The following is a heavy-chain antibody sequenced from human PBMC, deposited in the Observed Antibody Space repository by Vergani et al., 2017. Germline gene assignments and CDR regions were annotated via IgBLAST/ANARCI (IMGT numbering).Heavy chain of an antibody. CDR1: GYSLTELT. J-gene: IGHJ4*02. V-gene: IGHV1-24*01. Sequence: QVQLVQSGSEVRKPGASVKVSCQVSGYSLTELTIHWVRQAPGKGLEWMGGFDPEHGEVTFAHHIQGRVTMTEDRSTDTAYMELCSLRPEDTALYYCAIVTEYYDSSGYYLDYWGQGTLVTVSS. CDR3: AIVTEYYDSSGYYLDY. D-gene: IGHD3-22*01. CDR2: FDPEHGEV.